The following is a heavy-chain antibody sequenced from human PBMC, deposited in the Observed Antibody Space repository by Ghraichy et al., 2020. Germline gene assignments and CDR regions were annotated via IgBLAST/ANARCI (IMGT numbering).Heavy chain of an antibody. Sequence: GGSLRLSCAASGFTFSSYWMSWVRQAPGKGLEWVANIKQDGSEKYYVDSVKGRFTISRDNAKNSLYLQMNSLRAEDTAVYYCARAPADYIWGSYLGYFDYWGQGTLVTVSS. CDR3: ARAPADYIWGSYLGYFDY. J-gene: IGHJ4*02. CDR1: GFTFSSYW. CDR2: IKQDGSEK. V-gene: IGHV3-7*03. D-gene: IGHD3-16*02.